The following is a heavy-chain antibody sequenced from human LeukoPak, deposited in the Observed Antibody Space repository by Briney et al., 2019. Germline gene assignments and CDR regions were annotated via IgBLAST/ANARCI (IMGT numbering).Heavy chain of an antibody. J-gene: IGHJ6*02. CDR2: ISSSSTYI. V-gene: IGHV3-21*01. Sequence: GGSLRLSCAASGFTFSNYNMNWVRQAPGKGLEWVSSISSSSTYIYYADSVKGRFSISRDNAKNSLYLQMNRLRAEDTAVYYCARDRSDNYYYYYGMDVWGQGTTVTVSS. CDR3: ARDRSDNYYYYYGMDV. CDR1: GFTFSNYN.